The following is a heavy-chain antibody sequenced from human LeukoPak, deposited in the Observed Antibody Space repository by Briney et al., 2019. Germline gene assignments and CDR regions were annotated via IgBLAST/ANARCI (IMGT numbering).Heavy chain of an antibody. J-gene: IGHJ4*02. CDR1: GGSISSGGYY. V-gene: IGHV4-31*03. CDR2: IYYSGSS. CDR3: ARCVGGRACYSDY. D-gene: IGHD2-21*02. Sequence: SETLSLTCTVSGGSISSGGYYWSWIRQHPGKGLEWIGYIYYSGSSYYNPFLKSRVSTSVDTSKNQFSLKLSSVTGADTAMYYCARCVGGRACYSDYWGQGTLVTVSS.